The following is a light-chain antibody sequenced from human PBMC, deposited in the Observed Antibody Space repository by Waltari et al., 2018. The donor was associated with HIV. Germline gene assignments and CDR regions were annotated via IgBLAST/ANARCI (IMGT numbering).Light chain of an antibody. V-gene: IGLV2-11*01. J-gene: IGLJ2*01. CDR1: SSDVGGYNY. CDR2: DVS. CDR3: CSYAGSYTV. Sequence: QSALTQPRSVSGSPGQSVTISCTGTSSDVGGYNYVSWYQPHPGKAPKLMISDVSKRPSGVADRFSGSKSGNTAALTISGLQAEDEADYYCCSYAGSYTVFGGGTKLTVL.